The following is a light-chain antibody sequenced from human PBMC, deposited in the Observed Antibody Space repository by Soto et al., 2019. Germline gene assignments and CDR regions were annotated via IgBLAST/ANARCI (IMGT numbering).Light chain of an antibody. Sequence: EIGMTQSPATLSVSPGERATLSCRASRSVSNNLAWYQQKPGQAPRLLIYDASNRATGIPARFSGSGSGTDFTLTISSLEPEDFAVYYCQQRSNWPPITFGQGTRLEIK. J-gene: IGKJ5*01. CDR1: RSVSNN. CDR3: QQRSNWPPIT. CDR2: DAS. V-gene: IGKV3-11*01.